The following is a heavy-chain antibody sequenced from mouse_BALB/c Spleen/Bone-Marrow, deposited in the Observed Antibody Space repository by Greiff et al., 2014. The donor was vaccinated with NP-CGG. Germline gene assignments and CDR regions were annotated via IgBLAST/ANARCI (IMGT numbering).Heavy chain of an antibody. CDR3: TRSRAYFRDWFAY. CDR2: IDPYYGTT. D-gene: IGHD2-14*01. J-gene: IGHJ3*01. CDR1: GHSFTGYN. V-gene: IGHV1-39*01. Sequence: LVESGPELEKPGASVKISCKASGHSFTGYNMNWVKQSHGRSLEWIGNIDPYYGTTTFNQKLKDKATLTVDKSSSTAYMQLKSLTSEDSAVYYCTRSRAYFRDWFAYWGQGTLVTVSA.